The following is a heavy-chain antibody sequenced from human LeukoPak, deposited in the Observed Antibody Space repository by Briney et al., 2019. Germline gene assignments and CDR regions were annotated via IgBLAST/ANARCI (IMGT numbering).Heavy chain of an antibody. D-gene: IGHD3-10*01. V-gene: IGHV3-21*04. CDR1: GFIFSNYN. Sequence: GGSLRLSCAASGFIFSNYNMNWVRQVPGKGLEWLSSISTSSSHIFYADSVEGRFSISRDNAKKSLYLQMNSLRVEDTAIYYCVRFGDDLGVWGQGTTVTVS. CDR2: ISTSSSHI. CDR3: VRFGDDLGV. J-gene: IGHJ6*02.